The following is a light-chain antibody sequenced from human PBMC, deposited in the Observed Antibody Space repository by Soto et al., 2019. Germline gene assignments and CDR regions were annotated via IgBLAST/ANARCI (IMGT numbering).Light chain of an antibody. CDR1: SSDVGSYNL. CDR2: EVS. J-gene: IGLJ1*01. V-gene: IGLV2-23*02. CDR3: CSYAGSSTYV. Sequence: QAVVTQPASVSGSPGQSITISCTGTSSDVGSYNLVSWYQQHPGKAPKLMIYEVSERPSGVSNRFSGSKSGNTASLTISGLQAEDEADYYCCSYAGSSTYVFGTGTKLTVL.